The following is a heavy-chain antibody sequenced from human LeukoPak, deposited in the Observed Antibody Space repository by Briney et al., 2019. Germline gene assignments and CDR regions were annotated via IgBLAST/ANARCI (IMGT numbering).Heavy chain of an antibody. D-gene: IGHD3-10*01. Sequence: RASVKVSCKASGYILTTYGFSWVRQAPGQGLEWMGWISPYNGNTNYAQKFQGRVTMTADTSTSIVYMELRSLRSDDTAVYYCARGPYYGSGSRADGMDVWGKGTTVTVSS. CDR3: ARGPYYGSGSRADGMDV. V-gene: IGHV1-18*04. CDR1: GYILTTYG. CDR2: ISPYNGNT. J-gene: IGHJ6*04.